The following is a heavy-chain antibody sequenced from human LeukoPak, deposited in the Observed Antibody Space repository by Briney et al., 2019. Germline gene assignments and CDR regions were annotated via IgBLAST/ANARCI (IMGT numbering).Heavy chain of an antibody. CDR1: GFTFSNAW. CDR2: IKSKTDSGTT. Sequence: GGSLRLSCAASGFTFSNAWMSWVRQAPGKGLEWVGRIKSKTDSGTTDYAAPVKGRFTISRDDSKNTLYLQMNSLKTEDTAVYYCTTVGDYVWGSYNSFDYWGQGTLVTVSS. D-gene: IGHD3-16*01. J-gene: IGHJ4*02. V-gene: IGHV3-15*01. CDR3: TTVGDYVWGSYNSFDY.